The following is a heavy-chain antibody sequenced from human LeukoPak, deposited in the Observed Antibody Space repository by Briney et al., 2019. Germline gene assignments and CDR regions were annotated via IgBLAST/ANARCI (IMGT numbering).Heavy chain of an antibody. CDR1: GYTFTSYD. CDR2: MNPNSGNT. V-gene: IGHV1-8*01. D-gene: IGHD3-22*01. J-gene: IGHJ4*02. Sequence: ASVKVSCKASGYTFTSYDINWVRQATGQGLEWMGWMNPNSGNTGYAQKFQGRVTVTRDTSTSTVYMELSSLRSEDTAVYYCARESGYYDKTGFDYWGQGTLVTVSS. CDR3: ARESGYYDKTGFDY.